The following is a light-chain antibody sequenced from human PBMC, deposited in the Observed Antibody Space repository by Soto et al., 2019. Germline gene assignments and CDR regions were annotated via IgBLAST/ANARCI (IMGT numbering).Light chain of an antibody. CDR1: SSDVGGYND. J-gene: IGLJ2*01. CDR3: TSYTISSPHVR. CDR2: DVT. Sequence: QSALPQPASVSGSPGQSLTISCTGTSSDVGGYNDVSWYQQHPGKAPKLMIYDVTNRPSGVSNRFSGSKSVNTASLTISGLQAEDEADYYCTSYTISSPHVRFCGVTKLTVL. V-gene: IGLV2-14*01.